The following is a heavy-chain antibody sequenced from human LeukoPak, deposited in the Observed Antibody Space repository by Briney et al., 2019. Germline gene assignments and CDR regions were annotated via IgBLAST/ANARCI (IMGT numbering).Heavy chain of an antibody. D-gene: IGHD3-16*01. J-gene: IGHJ6*02. Sequence: GGSLRLSCAASGFTFSSYGMHWVRQAPGKGLEWVAVTWYDGRNNYYAASVKGRFTISRDNAKNSLYLQMTSLRADDTAVYYCGRRGYMDVWGQGASVTVSS. CDR2: TWYDGRNN. CDR1: GFTFSSYG. V-gene: IGHV3-33*03. CDR3: GRRGYMDV.